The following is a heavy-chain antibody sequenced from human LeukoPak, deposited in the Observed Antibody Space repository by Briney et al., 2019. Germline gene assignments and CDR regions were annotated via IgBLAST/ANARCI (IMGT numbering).Heavy chain of an antibody. J-gene: IGHJ4*02. CDR3: ARAETDYYDSSGYSPAFDY. V-gene: IGHV3-30-3*01. CDR2: ISYDGSNK. D-gene: IGHD3-22*01. Sequence: GGSLRLSCAASGFTFSSYAMHWVRQAPGKGLEWVAVISYDGSNKYYADSVKGRFTISRDNSKNTLYLQMNSLRAEDTTVYYCARAETDYYDSSGYSPAFDYWGQGTLVTVSS. CDR1: GFTFSSYA.